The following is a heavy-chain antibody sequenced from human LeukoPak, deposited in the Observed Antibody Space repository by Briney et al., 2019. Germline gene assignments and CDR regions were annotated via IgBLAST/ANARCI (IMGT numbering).Heavy chain of an antibody. J-gene: IGHJ4*02. CDR2: INTDGSST. Sequence: PGGSLRLSCAASGFTFSSYWMHWVRQAPGKGLVWVSRINTDGSSTNYADSVKGRFTISRDNAKNTLHLQMNSLRAEDTAVYYCARDRILCSSTTCYSHFDYWGQGTLVTVSS. CDR1: GFTFSSYW. V-gene: IGHV3-74*01. CDR3: ARDRILCSSTTCYSHFDY. D-gene: IGHD2-2*01.